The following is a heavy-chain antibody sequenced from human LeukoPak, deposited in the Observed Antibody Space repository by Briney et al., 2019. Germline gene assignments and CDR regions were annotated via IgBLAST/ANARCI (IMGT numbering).Heavy chain of an antibody. CDR2: IHYSGSS. D-gene: IGHD3-10*01. CDR3: ARAVHYSGTSDQYTGGWYYFDF. Sequence: PSETLSLTCTVSGGSISSYYWSWIRQPPGKGLEWIGYIHYSGSSNSNPSLKSRATISVDMSRKHFFLDLISVTAADTAVYYCARAVHYSGTSDQYTGGWYYFDFWGQGTRVTVSS. V-gene: IGHV4-59*01. CDR1: GGSISSYY. J-gene: IGHJ4*02.